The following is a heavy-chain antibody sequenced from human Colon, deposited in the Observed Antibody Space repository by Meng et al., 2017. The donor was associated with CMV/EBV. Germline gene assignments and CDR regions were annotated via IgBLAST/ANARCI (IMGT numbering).Heavy chain of an antibody. CDR1: GFPFSTYW. V-gene: IGHV3-74*01. CDR3: ARGVGEN. CDR2: INGDGGST. J-gene: IGHJ4*02. D-gene: IGHD2-15*01. Sequence: SLRPSCDAFGFPFSTYWVHWVRQAPGKGPVWVSRINGDGGSTTYADSVKGRFTISRDNAKNTLYLQMNSLRAEDTAVYYCARGVGENWGQGTLVTVSS.